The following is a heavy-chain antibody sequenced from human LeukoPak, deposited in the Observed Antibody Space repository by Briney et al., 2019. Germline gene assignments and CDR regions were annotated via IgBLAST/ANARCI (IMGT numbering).Heavy chain of an antibody. CDR3: ASAGYSSGWYPYYFDY. D-gene: IGHD6-19*01. CDR1: GFTVSSNY. CDR2: IYSGGST. J-gene: IGHJ4*02. Sequence: GLAVRLSCAASGFTVSSNYMSWVRQAPGKGLEWVSVIYSGGSTYYADSVKGRFTIHRHNSKNTLYLQMNSLRAEDTAVYYCASAGYSSGWYPYYFDYWGQGTLVTVSS. V-gene: IGHV3-53*04.